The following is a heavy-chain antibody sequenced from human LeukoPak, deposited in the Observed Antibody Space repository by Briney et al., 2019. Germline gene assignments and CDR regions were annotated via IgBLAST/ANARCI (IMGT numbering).Heavy chain of an antibody. Sequence: ASVNVSCKASGYTFTSYYMHWVRQAPGQGLEWMGIINPSGGSTSYAQKFQGRVTMTRDTSTSTVYMELSSLRSEDTAVYYCARALARWLQLNAFDIWGQGTMVTVSS. J-gene: IGHJ3*02. CDR1: GYTFTSYY. CDR2: INPSGGST. V-gene: IGHV1-46*01. D-gene: IGHD5-24*01. CDR3: ARALARWLQLNAFDI.